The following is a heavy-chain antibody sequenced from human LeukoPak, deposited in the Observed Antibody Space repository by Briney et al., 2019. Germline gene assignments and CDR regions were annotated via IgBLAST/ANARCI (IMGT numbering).Heavy chain of an antibody. D-gene: IGHD3-3*01. J-gene: IGHJ6*01. CDR1: GGSISSGGYY. Sequence: SETLSLTCTVSGGSISSGGYYWSWLRQHPGKGLEWIGYIYYSGSTYYNPSLKSRVTISVDTSKNQFSLKLSSVTAADTAVYYCARGSGSIFGVVIDYYYYGMD. CDR3: ARGSGSIFGVVIDYYYYGMD. CDR2: IYYSGST. V-gene: IGHV4-31*03.